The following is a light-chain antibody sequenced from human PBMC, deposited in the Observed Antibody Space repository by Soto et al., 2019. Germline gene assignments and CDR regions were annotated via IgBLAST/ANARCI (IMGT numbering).Light chain of an antibody. J-gene: IGLJ1*01. CDR1: SSNIGRNT. CDR2: TND. V-gene: IGLV1-44*01. CDR3: SSYTSSSTYV. Sequence: QSVLTQPPSASGTPGQRVIISCSGGSSNIGRNTVNWYQHLPGTAPRLLIYTNDQRPSGVSNRFSGSKSGNTASLTISGLQAEDEADYYCSSYTSSSTYVFGTGTKVTVL.